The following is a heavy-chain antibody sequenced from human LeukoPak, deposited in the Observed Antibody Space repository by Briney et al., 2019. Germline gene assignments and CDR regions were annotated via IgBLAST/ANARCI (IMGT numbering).Heavy chain of an antibody. V-gene: IGHV3-30*02. J-gene: IGHJ3*02. D-gene: IGHD2-2*01. CDR2: IRYDGSNK. Sequence: GGSVRPSCAAAGLTFSSYCMHSARQAAGKGLEWVAFIRYDGSNKYYADSVKGRFTISRGNSKNTLYLQMDSLRAEDTAVYYCAKEGAFPAHDAFDIWGQGTMVTVSS. CDR1: GLTFSSYC. CDR3: AKEGAFPAHDAFDI.